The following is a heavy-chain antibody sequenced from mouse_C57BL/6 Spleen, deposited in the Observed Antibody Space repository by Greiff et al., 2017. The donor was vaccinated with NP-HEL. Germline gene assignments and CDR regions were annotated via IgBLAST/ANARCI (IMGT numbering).Heavy chain of an antibody. CDR2: INPNNGGT. Sequence: VQLKQSGPELVKPGASVKIPCKASGYTFTDYNMDWVKQSHGKSLEWIGDINPNNGGTIYNQKFKGKATLTVDKSSSTAYMELRSLTSEDTAVYYCARYDSNLGAYWGQGTLVTVSA. J-gene: IGHJ3*01. V-gene: IGHV1-18*01. CDR1: GYTFTDYN. CDR3: ARYDSNLGAY. D-gene: IGHD2-5*01.